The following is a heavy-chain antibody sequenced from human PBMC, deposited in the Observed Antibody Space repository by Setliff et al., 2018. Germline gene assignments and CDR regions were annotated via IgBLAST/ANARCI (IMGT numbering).Heavy chain of an antibody. D-gene: IGHD6-19*01. CDR1: GYTFTGYY. V-gene: IGHV1-46*01. J-gene: IGHJ4*02. CDR3: ARGPPYSSGWYPTFPVDY. Sequence: ASVKVSCKASGYTFTGYYLHWVRQAPGQGLEWMGIIDPSADYTNYAQKFQGRVTMTKDTSTTTVYLELSSLRSEDTALYYCARGPPYSSGWYPTFPVDYWGQGTLVTVSS. CDR2: IDPSADYT.